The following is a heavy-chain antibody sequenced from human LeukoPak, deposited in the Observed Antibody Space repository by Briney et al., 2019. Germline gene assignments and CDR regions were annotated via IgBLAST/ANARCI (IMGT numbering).Heavy chain of an antibody. D-gene: IGHD5-24*01. CDR1: GFTFSSYG. V-gene: IGHV3-33*01. CDR3: ARDRVLEMATIFDY. CDR2: IWYDGSNK. J-gene: IGHJ4*02. Sequence: GGSLRLSCAASGFTFSSYGMHWVRQAPGKGLEWVAVIWYDGSNKYYADSVKGRFTISRDNSKNTLYLQMNSLRAEDTAVYYCARDRVLEMATIFDYWGQGTLVTVSS.